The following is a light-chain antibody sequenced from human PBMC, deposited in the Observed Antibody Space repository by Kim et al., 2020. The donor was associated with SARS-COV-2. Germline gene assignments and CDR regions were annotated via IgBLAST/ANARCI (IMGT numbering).Light chain of an antibody. V-gene: IGLV2-11*01. CDR1: SSDVGGYNY. Sequence: GQAVTISCTGTSSDVGGYNYVSWYQQHPGKAPKLMIYEVSKRPSGVPDRFSGSKSGNTASLTISGLQAEDEADYYCCSYVGSYSWVFGGGTQLTVL. J-gene: IGLJ3*02. CDR3: CSYVGSYSWV. CDR2: EVS.